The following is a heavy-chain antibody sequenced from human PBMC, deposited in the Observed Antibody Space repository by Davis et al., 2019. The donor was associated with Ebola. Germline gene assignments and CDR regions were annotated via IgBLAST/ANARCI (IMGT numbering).Heavy chain of an antibody. CDR2: IYYSGST. V-gene: IGHV4-59*08. D-gene: IGHD2/OR15-2a*01. CDR3: ARLYLPYDAFDI. CDR1: GGSISSYY. J-gene: IGHJ3*02. Sequence: SETLSLTCTVSGGSISSYYWRWIRQPPGKGLEWIGYIYYSGSTNYNPSLKSRVTISVDTSKNQFSLKLSSVTAADTAVYYCARLYLPYDAFDIWGQGTMVTVSS.